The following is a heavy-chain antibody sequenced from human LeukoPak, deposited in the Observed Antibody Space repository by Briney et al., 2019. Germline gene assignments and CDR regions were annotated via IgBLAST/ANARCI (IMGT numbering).Heavy chain of an antibody. V-gene: IGHV3-64D*09. CDR3: ARVTEQQLVNYFDY. CDR2: ISSNGGST. D-gene: IGHD6-13*01. CDR1: GFTFSSYA. J-gene: IGHJ4*02. Sequence: GGSLRLSCSASGFTFSSYAMHWVRQAPGKGLEYVSAISSNGGSTYYADSVKGRFTISRDNSKNTLYLQMSSLRAADTAVYYCARVTEQQLVNYFDYWGQGTLVTVSS.